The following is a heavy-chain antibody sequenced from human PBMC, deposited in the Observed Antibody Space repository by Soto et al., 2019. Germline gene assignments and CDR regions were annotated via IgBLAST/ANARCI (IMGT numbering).Heavy chain of an antibody. CDR3: VREEGRQWVLRYAVWFDL. D-gene: IGHD1-26*01. CDR2: NNPIFGTP. Sequence: QVQLVQSGAEVKKPGSSVKVSCKASGGTFSNYAFSWVRQAPGHGLEWRGGNNPIFGTPNYAQKFKGRLRIIADESASTVYMELISLRSDDTSVYYCVREEGRQWVLRYAVWFDLWGQGTLVTVSS. CDR1: GGTFSNYA. V-gene: IGHV1-69*01. J-gene: IGHJ5*02.